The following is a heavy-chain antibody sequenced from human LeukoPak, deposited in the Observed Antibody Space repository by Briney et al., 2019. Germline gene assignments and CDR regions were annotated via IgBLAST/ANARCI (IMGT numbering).Heavy chain of an antibody. Sequence: HPNSGNTGYAQKFQGRLTMTRNTSITTAYMELSSLRSDDTAVYYCARKYLYGSGKPHFDYWGQGTLVTVSS. CDR3: ARKYLYGSGKPHFDY. V-gene: IGHV1-8*01. J-gene: IGHJ4*02. CDR2: HPNSGNT. D-gene: IGHD3-10*01.